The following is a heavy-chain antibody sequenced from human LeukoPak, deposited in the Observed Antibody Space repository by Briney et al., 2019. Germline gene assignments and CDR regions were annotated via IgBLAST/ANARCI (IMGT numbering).Heavy chain of an antibody. V-gene: IGHV4-39*07. Sequence: SETLSLTCSASGDSISSSGYYWGWIRQPPGKGLEWMGSMYYGGNTYYNASLKSRATISVDTSKNLFSLKLNSVTAADTGVYYCARSKNGKCDYWGQGTLVTVSS. CDR2: MYYGGNT. J-gene: IGHJ4*02. D-gene: IGHD1-26*01. CDR3: ARSKNGKCDY. CDR1: GDSISSSGYY.